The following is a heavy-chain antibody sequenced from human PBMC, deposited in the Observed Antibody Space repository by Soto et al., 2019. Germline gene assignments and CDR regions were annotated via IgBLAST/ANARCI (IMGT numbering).Heavy chain of an antibody. CDR3: ARAGSYRFDY. V-gene: IGHV3-74*01. CDR1: GFTFSSYW. CDR2: IDFDGTTI. J-gene: IGHJ4*02. D-gene: IGHD3-10*01. Sequence: EVQLVESGGGLVQPGGSLRLSCAASGFTFSSYWMHWVRQAPGEGLVWVSRIDFDGTTINYADSVKGRFTISRDNAKNTLYLHLKSLRAEDTAVYYCARAGSYRFDYWGQGTLVTVSS.